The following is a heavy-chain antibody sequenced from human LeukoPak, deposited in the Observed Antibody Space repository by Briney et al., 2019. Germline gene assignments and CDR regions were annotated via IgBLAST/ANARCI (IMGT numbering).Heavy chain of an antibody. CDR1: GGSISSYY. CDR2: IYTSGST. J-gene: IGHJ4*02. D-gene: IGHD3-10*01. V-gene: IGHV4-4*07. Sequence: SETLSLTCTVSGGSISSYYWSWIRQPAGKGLEWIGRIYTSGSTNYNPSLKSRVTMSVDTSKNQFSLKLSSVTAADTAVYYCAASGYYGSGTLFDYWGQGTLVTVSS. CDR3: AASGYYGSGTLFDY.